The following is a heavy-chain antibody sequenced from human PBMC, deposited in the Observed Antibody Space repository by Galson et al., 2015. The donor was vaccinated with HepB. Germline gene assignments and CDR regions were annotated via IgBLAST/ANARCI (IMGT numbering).Heavy chain of an antibody. CDR1: GYTFASYW. V-gene: IGHV5-51*03. J-gene: IGHJ4*02. CDR2: IYPGNSDT. CDR3: AITAGGSADYFDF. D-gene: IGHD6-25*01. Sequence: QSGAEVKKPGESLKISCKGSGYTFASYWIGWVRQMSGKGLEWMGIIYPGNSDTTYSPSFQGRVTISADKSISTAYLQWSSLKASDTAMYYCAITAGGSADYFDFWGQGTLVTVSS.